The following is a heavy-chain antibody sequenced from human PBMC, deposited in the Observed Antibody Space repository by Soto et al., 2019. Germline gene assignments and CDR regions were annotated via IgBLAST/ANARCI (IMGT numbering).Heavy chain of an antibody. CDR3: TTDSYSSIIVVRFDY. D-gene: IGHD3-22*01. J-gene: IGHJ4*01. V-gene: IGHV3-15*07. CDR2: IKSKTDGGTP. CDR1: GFSFSNAY. Sequence: GESLSLSCAASGFSFSNAYINWFRQAPGKGLEWVGGIKSKTDGGTPDYAAPVKGRFAISTDDSKNMVYLQMNSLKTEDTGIYYWTTDSYSSIIVVRFDYWGHGTLVTVSS.